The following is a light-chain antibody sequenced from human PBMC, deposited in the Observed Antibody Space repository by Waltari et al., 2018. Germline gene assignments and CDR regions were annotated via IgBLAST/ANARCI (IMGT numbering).Light chain of an antibody. V-gene: IGLV3-1*01. CDR3: QVWDGNSVV. Sequence: SYDLTQPPSVSVSPGETANIACSGNKVGNKDVCWYQKKPGQSPVLIVYQNSRRPSGIPERFSGSNSGNTATLMISGTQTIDEADYYCQVWDGNSVVFGGGTKLAVL. J-gene: IGLJ2*01. CDR2: QNS. CDR1: KVGNKD.